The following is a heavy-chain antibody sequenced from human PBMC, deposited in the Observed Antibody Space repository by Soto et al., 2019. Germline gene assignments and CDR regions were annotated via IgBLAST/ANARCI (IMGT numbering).Heavy chain of an antibody. CDR3: ARDGTFGAKGGSLDI. J-gene: IGHJ3*02. CDR2: FWYDGSNK. V-gene: IGHV3-33*01. D-gene: IGHD3-16*01. Sequence: QVQLVESGGGVVQPGRSLRLSCAASGFTFRTYGMHWVRQAPGKGLEWVAIFWYDGSNKDYAESLKGRFTISRDNSKNTLYLQMNSLRAEDTAVYYCARDGTFGAKGGSLDIWGQGTMVNVSS. CDR1: GFTFRTYG.